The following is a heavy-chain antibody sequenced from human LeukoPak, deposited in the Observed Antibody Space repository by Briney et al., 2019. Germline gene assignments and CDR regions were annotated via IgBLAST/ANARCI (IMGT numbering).Heavy chain of an antibody. Sequence: PGGSLRLSCAASGFTFSSYSMNWFRQAPGKGLEWVSSISSSSSYIYYADSVKGRFTISRDNAKNSLYLQMNSLRAEDTAVYYCARESSGYYYPALDYWGQGTLVTVSS. J-gene: IGHJ4*02. D-gene: IGHD3-22*01. CDR1: GFTFSSYS. CDR2: ISSSSSYI. V-gene: IGHV3-21*01. CDR3: ARESSGYYYPALDY.